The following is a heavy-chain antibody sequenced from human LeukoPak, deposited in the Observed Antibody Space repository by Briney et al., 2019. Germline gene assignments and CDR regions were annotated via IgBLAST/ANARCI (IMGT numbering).Heavy chain of an antibody. CDR3: ARYPSAGVDY. CDR2: ISYDGSNK. V-gene: IGHV3-30-3*01. Sequence: PGGSLRLSCAASGFTFSSYAMPWVRQAPGKGLEWVAVISYDGSNKYYADSVKGRFTISRDNSKNTLYLQMNSLRAEDTAVYYCARYPSAGVDYWGQGTLVTVSS. CDR1: GFTFSSYA. D-gene: IGHD1-26*01. J-gene: IGHJ4*02.